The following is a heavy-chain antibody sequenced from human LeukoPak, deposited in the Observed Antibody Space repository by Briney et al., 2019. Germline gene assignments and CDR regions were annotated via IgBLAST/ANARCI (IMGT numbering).Heavy chain of an antibody. J-gene: IGHJ4*02. CDR2: IIPILGIA. CDR3: ARGYLRAGDLSFDY. Sequence: GASVKVSCKASGGTFSSYAISWVRQAPGQGLEWMGRIIPILGIANYAQKFQGRVTITADKSTSTAYMELSSLRSEDTAVYYCARGYLRAGDLSFDYWGQGTLVTVSS. CDR1: GGTFSSYA. D-gene: IGHD1-14*01. V-gene: IGHV1-69*04.